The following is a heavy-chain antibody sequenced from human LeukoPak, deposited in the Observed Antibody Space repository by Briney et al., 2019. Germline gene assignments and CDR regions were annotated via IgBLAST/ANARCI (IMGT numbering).Heavy chain of an antibody. D-gene: IGHD3-10*01. Sequence: GGSLRLSCAASGFPFDDYGMTWVRQVPGRGLEWVANIKEDGSEIYYVDAVKGRFSISRDNAKTSLYLQMNNLSVADTAVYYCVTDQTGRHPYFFDYWGQGTLVTVSS. CDR3: VTDQTGRHPYFFDY. J-gene: IGHJ4*02. V-gene: IGHV3-7*01. CDR2: IKEDGSEI. CDR1: GFPFDDYG.